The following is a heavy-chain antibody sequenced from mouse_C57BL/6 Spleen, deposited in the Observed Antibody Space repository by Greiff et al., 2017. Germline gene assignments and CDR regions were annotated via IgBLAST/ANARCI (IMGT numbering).Heavy chain of an antibody. V-gene: IGHV5-17*01. CDR1: GFTFSDYG. D-gene: IGHD2-2*01. CDR2: ISSGSSTI. CDR3: ARGGLRREDYYAMDY. J-gene: IGHJ4*01. Sequence: EVQLVESGGGLVKPGGSLKLSCAASGFTFSDYGMHWVRQAPEKGLEWVAYISSGSSTIYYADTVKGRFTISRDNAKNTLVLQMTSLRSEDTAMYYCARGGLRREDYYAMDYWGQGTSVTVSS.